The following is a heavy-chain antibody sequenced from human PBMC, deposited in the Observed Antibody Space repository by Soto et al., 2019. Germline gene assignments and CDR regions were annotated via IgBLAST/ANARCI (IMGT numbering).Heavy chain of an antibody. Sequence: ASVKVSCKASGYTFTSYAMHWVRQAPGQRLEWMGWINAGNGNTKYSQKFQGRVTITRDTSASTAYMELSSLRSEDTAVYYCARSFYYYDSSGYLDYWGQGTLVTVSS. J-gene: IGHJ4*02. CDR1: GYTFTSYA. CDR3: ARSFYYYDSSGYLDY. V-gene: IGHV1-3*01. D-gene: IGHD3-22*01. CDR2: INAGNGNT.